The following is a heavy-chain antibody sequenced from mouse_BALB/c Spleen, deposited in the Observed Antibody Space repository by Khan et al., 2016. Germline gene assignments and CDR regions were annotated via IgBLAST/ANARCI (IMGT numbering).Heavy chain of an antibody. J-gene: IGHJ2*01. Sequence: EVQHQEAGPGLVKPSQSLSLTCTVTGYSITSGYGWNWIRQFPGNKLEWMGYISYSGSTKYNPSLKSRISIPHATSINHFFLQLNSVTTEDTATYYCARTARIKYWGQGPTLTVSS. V-gene: IGHV3-2*02. D-gene: IGHD1-2*01. CDR1: GYSITSGYG. CDR3: ARTARIKY. CDR2: ISYSGST.